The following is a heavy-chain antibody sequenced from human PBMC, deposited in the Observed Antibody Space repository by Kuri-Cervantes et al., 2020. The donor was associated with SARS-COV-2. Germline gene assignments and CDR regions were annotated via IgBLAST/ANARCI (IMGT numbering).Heavy chain of an antibody. CDR1: GGTISSHY. J-gene: IGHJ4*02. D-gene: IGHD3-3*01. CDR3: ARGEYDFWSGYYRSTYFDY. CDR2: IYYSGST. Sequence: LRRSCTVSGGTISSHYWSWIRQPPGKGLEWIGYIYYSGSTNYNPSLKSRVTISVDTSKNQFSLKLSSVTAADTAVYYCARGEYDFWSGYYRSTYFDYWGQGTLVTVSS. V-gene: IGHV4-59*08.